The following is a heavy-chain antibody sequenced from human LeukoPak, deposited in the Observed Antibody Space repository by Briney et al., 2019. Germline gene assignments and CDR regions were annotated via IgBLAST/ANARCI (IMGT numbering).Heavy chain of an antibody. CDR1: GFTFDDYA. CDR3: AKDIATVTTSIFDY. V-gene: IGHV3-9*01. CDR2: ISWNSGSI. Sequence: GGSLRLSCAASGFTFDDYAMHWVRQAPGKGLEWVSGISWNSGSIGYADSVKGRFTIPRDNAKNSLYLQMNSLRAEDTALYYCAKDIATVTTSIFDYWGQGTLVTVSS. D-gene: IGHD4-17*01. J-gene: IGHJ4*02.